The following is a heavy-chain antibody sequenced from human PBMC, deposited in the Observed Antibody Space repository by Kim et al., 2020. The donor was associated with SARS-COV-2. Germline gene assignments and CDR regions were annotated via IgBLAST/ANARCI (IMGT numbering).Heavy chain of an antibody. J-gene: IGHJ4*02. V-gene: IGHV1-69*01. D-gene: IGHD3-22*01. CDR3: ASCTSSGYLIDY. Sequence: NYAQKIQGRVTITADESTSTAYMELSSLRSEDTAVYYCASCTSSGYLIDYWGQGTLVTVSS.